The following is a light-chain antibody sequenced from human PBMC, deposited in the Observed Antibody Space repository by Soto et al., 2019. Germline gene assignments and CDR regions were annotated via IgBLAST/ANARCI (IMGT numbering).Light chain of an antibody. CDR1: QGVGDD. CDR2: AAS. J-gene: IGKJ1*01. Sequence: AIQMTQSPSSLSASVGDRVTISCRASQGVGDDLGWYQQRPGKAPKVLIYAASTLQHGAPSRFSGSGSGTYFTLTISSLQPDDSATYYCLQDHDYPHTFGQGTKVEV. V-gene: IGKV1-6*01. CDR3: LQDHDYPHT.